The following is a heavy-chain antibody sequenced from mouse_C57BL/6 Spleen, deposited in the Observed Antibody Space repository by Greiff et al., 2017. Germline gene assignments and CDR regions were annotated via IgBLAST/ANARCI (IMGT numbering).Heavy chain of an antibody. Sequence: VQLKESGGGLVKPGGSLKLSCAASGFTFSDYGMHWVRQAPEKGLEWVAYIRSGSSTIYYADTEKGRFTISRDNAKNTLFLQMTSLRSEDTAMYYCANLAYDSNYVGYYYAMDYWGQGTSVTVSS. CDR3: ANLAYDSNYVGYYYAMDY. J-gene: IGHJ4*01. CDR1: GFTFSDYG. D-gene: IGHD2-5*01. V-gene: IGHV5-17*01. CDR2: IRSGSSTI.